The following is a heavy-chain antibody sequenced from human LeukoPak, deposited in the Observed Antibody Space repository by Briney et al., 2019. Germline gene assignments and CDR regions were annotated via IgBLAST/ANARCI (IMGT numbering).Heavy chain of an antibody. CDR3: ASLRRRGIAAAGTSFFGFDP. CDR2: IYYSGST. D-gene: IGHD6-13*01. Sequence: SETLSLTCTVSGGSVSSGSYYWSWIRQPPGKGLEWIGYIYYSGSTNYNPSLKSRVTISVDTSKNQFSLKLSSVTAADTAVYYCASLRRRGIAAAGTSFFGFDPWGQGTLVTVSS. J-gene: IGHJ5*02. CDR1: GGSVSSGSYY. V-gene: IGHV4-61*01.